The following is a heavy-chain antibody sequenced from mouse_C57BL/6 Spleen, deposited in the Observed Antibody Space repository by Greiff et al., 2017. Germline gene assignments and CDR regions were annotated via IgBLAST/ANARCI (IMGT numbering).Heavy chain of an antibody. V-gene: IGHV1-59*01. CDR3: ARNYPLDY. CDR2: IDPSDSYT. J-gene: IGHJ2*01. CDR1: GYTFTSYW. Sequence: VQLQQPGAELVRPGTSVTLSCKASGYTFTSYWMHWVKQRPGQGLEWIGVIDPSDSYTNYNQKFKGKATLTVDTSSSTAYMQLSSLTSEDTAVYYCARNYPLDYWGQGTTLTVSS. D-gene: IGHD2-1*01.